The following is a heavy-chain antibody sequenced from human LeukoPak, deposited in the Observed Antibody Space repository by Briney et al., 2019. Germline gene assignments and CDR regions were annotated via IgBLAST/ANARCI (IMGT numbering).Heavy chain of an antibody. CDR2: MNGDASEK. D-gene: IGHD5-18*01. Sequence: GGSLRLSCAASGFTFSSYWMSWVRQAPGKGLEWVANMNGDASEKYYVDSVKGRFTISRDNAKNSLYLQVNSLRAEDTAVYYCARSWIQLWPADYWGQGTLVTVSS. V-gene: IGHV3-7*01. J-gene: IGHJ4*02. CDR1: GFTFSSYW. CDR3: ARSWIQLWPADY.